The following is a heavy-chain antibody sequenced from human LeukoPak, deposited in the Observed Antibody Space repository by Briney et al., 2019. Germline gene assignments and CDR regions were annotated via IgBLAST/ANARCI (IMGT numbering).Heavy chain of an antibody. Sequence: PSETLSLTCAVSGGSISSGGYSWSWLRQPPGKGLEWIAYIYHSGNTYYNPSLKSRVTMSVDRSKNQFSLKLSSVTAADTAVYYCARTLNTAFDYWGQGTLVTVSS. CDR2: IYHSGNT. V-gene: IGHV4-30-2*01. D-gene: IGHD5-18*01. J-gene: IGHJ4*02. CDR3: ARTLNTAFDY. CDR1: GGSISSGGYS.